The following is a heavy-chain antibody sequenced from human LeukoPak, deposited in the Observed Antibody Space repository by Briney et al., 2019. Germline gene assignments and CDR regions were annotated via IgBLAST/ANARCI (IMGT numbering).Heavy chain of an antibody. Sequence: PSETLSLTCAVYGGSFSGYYWSWIRQPPGKGLEWIGEINHSGSTNYNPSLKSRVTISVDTSKNQFSLKLSSVTAADTAVYYCAGLGAVAGFGYYYYYMDVWGKGTTVTISS. V-gene: IGHV4-34*01. CDR1: GGSFSGYY. CDR2: INHSGST. D-gene: IGHD6-19*01. CDR3: AGLGAVAGFGYYYYYMDV. J-gene: IGHJ6*03.